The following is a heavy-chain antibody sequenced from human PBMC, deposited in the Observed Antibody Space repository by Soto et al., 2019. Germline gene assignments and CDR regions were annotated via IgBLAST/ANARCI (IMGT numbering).Heavy chain of an antibody. CDR1: GLTFSSYA. V-gene: IGHV3-23*01. Sequence: EVQLLESGGGLVQPGGSLRLSCAASGLTFSSYAMSWVRQAPGKGLEWVSGISGSGGSTYYADSVKGRYTTSRDNSKNTLYLQMNSLRSEDTAVYYCARHRMAVAYAFDYWGQGTLVTVSS. D-gene: IGHD6-19*01. J-gene: IGHJ4*02. CDR3: ARHRMAVAYAFDY. CDR2: ISGSGGST.